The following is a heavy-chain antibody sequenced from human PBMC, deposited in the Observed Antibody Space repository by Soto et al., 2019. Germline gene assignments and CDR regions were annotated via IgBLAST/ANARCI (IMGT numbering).Heavy chain of an antibody. V-gene: IGHV5-10-1*01. CDR3: ARRKSIAARRYYYYYGMDV. D-gene: IGHD6-6*01. CDR1: GYSFTSYW. J-gene: IGHJ6*02. Sequence: GESLKISCKGSGYSFTSYWISWVRQMPGKGLEWMGRIDPSDSYTNYSPSFQGHVTISADKSISTAYLQWSSLKASDTAMYYCARRKSIAARRYYYYYGMDVWGQGTTVTVS. CDR2: IDPSDSYT.